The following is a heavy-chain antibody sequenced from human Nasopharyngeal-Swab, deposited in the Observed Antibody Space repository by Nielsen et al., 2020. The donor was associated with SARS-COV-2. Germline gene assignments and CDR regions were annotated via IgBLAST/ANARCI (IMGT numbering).Heavy chain of an antibody. CDR2: IGTAGDT. CDR1: GFTFSSYD. V-gene: IGHV3-13*04. CDR3: ARARYSGSSYDAFDI. Sequence: GESLKISCAASGFTFSSYDMHWVRQATGKGLEWVSAIGTAGDTYYPGSVKGRFTISRENAKNSLYLQMNSLRAGDTAVYYCARARYSGSSYDAFDIWGQGTMVTVSS. D-gene: IGHD1-26*01. J-gene: IGHJ3*02.